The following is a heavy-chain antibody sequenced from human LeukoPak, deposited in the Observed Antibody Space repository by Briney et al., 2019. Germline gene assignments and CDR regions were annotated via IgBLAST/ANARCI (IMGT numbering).Heavy chain of an antibody. CDR3: ARPPGIAAAWFDP. J-gene: IGHJ5*02. Sequence: SETLSLTCTVSGGSISSSSYNWGWIRQPPGKGLEWIGSFDNSGSTYYNPSLKSRVTISVDTSKDQFSLRLTSVTAADTAVYYCARPPGIAAAWFDPWGQGTLVTVSS. V-gene: IGHV4-39*01. CDR2: FDNSGST. D-gene: IGHD6-13*01. CDR1: GGSISSSSYN.